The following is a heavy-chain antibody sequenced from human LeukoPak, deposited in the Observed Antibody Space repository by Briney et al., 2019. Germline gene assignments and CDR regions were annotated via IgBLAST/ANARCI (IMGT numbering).Heavy chain of an antibody. CDR1: GFTFSSYS. CDR2: ISTDGRRT. J-gene: IGHJ3*02. V-gene: IGHV3-74*01. CDR3: ARAYAGDHDAFDI. Sequence: GGSLRLSCAASGFTFSSYSMNWVRQAPGKGLVWVSRISTDGRRTSYADSVKGQFTISRDNAKNMLYLQMNSLRAEDTAVYYCARAYAGDHDAFDIWGQGTMVTVSS. D-gene: IGHD3-16*01.